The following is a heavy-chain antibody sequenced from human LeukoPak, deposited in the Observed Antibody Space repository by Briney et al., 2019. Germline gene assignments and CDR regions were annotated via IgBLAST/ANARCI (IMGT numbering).Heavy chain of an antibody. CDR2: IRTSSSAI. Sequence: GGSLRLSCAASGFTFSRYSMNWVRQAPGKGLEWVSYIRTSSSAIYYTDSVKGRFTISRDDAKNSLYLQMNSLRAEDTAVYYCARVAHYYYYMDVWGKGTTVTVSS. J-gene: IGHJ6*03. CDR3: ARVAHYYYYMDV. V-gene: IGHV3-48*04. CDR1: GFTFSRYS.